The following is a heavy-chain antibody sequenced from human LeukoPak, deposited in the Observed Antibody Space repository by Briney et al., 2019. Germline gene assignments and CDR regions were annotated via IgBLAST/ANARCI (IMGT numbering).Heavy chain of an antibody. CDR1: GFTVRSYG. Sequence: PGGSLRLSCAASGFTVRSYGMRWVRQAPGKGLEWGAFIRYDGSNKYYADSVKGRFTISRDNSKNTLYLQMNSLRAEDTAVYYCAKDGVPSRYFGRNSFDYWGQGTLVTVSS. J-gene: IGHJ4*02. D-gene: IGHD2-8*01. V-gene: IGHV3-30*02. CDR3: AKDGVPSRYFGRNSFDY. CDR2: IRYDGSNK.